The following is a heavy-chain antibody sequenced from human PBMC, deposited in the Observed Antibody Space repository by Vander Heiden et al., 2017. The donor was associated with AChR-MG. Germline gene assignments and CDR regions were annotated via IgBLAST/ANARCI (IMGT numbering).Heavy chain of an antibody. V-gene: IGHV3-48*01. CDR3: ARVAPDDSSGYHEIDAFDI. CDR2: ISSSSSTI. CDR1: GFTFSSYS. D-gene: IGHD3-22*01. Sequence: EVQLVESGGGLVQPGGSLRLPCAASGFTFSSYSMNWVRQAPGKGLEWVSYISSSSSTIYYADSVKGRFTISRDNAKNSLYLQMNSLRAEDTAVYYCARVAPDDSSGYHEIDAFDIWGQGTMVTVSS. J-gene: IGHJ3*02.